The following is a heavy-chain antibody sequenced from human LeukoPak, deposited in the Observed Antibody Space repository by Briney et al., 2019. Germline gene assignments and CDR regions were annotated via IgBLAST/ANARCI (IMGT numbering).Heavy chain of an antibody. Sequence: SETLSLTCTVSGGSISSSTYYWGWIRQPPGKGLEWIGSIYYSGSTYYNPSLKSRVTISVDTSKNQFSLKLSSVTAADTAVYYCASIDGGYDSFAFDIWGQGTMVTVSS. CDR1: GGSISSSTYY. CDR2: IYYSGST. CDR3: ASIDGGYDSFAFDI. D-gene: IGHD5-12*01. J-gene: IGHJ3*02. V-gene: IGHV4-39*01.